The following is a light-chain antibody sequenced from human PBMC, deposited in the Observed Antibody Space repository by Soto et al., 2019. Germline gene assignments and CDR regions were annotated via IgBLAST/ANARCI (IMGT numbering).Light chain of an antibody. CDR3: QQSYSLPFT. CDR2: AAS. V-gene: IGKV1-39*01. J-gene: IGKJ2*01. Sequence: DIQMTQSPSSLSASVGDRVTITCRTSQSISGFLNWYQHKVGKAPKLLIYAASSLQSGVPPRFSGSGSGTDFTHTISSLQREDFAAYYCQQSYSLPFTFGQGTKVEI. CDR1: QSISGF.